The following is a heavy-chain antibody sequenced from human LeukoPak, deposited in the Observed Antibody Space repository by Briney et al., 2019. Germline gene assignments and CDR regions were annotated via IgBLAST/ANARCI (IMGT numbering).Heavy chain of an antibody. CDR3: ARYDSSGYYYFPDAFDI. Sequence: SETLSLTCAVYGGSFGGYYWSWIRQPPGKGLEWIGEINHSGSTNYNPSLKSRVTISVDTSKNQFSLKLSSVTAADTAVYYCARYDSSGYYYFPDAFDIWGQGTMVTVSS. J-gene: IGHJ3*02. CDR2: INHSGST. D-gene: IGHD3-22*01. CDR1: GGSFGGYY. V-gene: IGHV4-34*01.